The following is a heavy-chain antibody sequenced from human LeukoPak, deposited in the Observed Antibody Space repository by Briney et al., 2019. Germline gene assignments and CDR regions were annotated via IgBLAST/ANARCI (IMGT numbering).Heavy chain of an antibody. J-gene: IGHJ4*02. Sequence: PGGSLRLSCAASGFTFNIYAISWVRQAPGKGLEWVSSISSSSSYIYYADSVKGRFTISRDNAKNSLYLQMNNLRAEDTAVYYCARGGELLRPADYWGQGTLVTVSS. V-gene: IGHV3-21*01. CDR3: ARGGELLRPADY. CDR1: GFTFNIYA. CDR2: ISSSSSYI. D-gene: IGHD1-26*01.